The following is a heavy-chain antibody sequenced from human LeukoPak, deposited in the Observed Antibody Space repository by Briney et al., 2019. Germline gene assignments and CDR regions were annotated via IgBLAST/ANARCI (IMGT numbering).Heavy chain of an antibody. J-gene: IGHJ4*02. CDR2: IKQDGSEK. CDR3: AREGYSSSWAFDY. D-gene: IGHD6-13*01. V-gene: IGHV3-7*01. CDR1: GFTFSSYW. Sequence: GGSLRLPCAASGFTFSSYWMSWVRQAPGKGLEWVANIKQDGSEKYYVDSVKGRFIISRDNAKNSLYLQMNSLRAEDTAVYYCAREGYSSSWAFDYWGQGTLVTVSS.